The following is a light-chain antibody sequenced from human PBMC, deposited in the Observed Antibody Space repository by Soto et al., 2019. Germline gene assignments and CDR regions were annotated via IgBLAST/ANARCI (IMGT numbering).Light chain of an antibody. CDR1: SSDVGCYNL. CDR2: EGS. J-gene: IGLJ1*01. V-gene: IGLV2-23*01. Sequence: QSVLTQPASVSGSPGQSITISCTGTSSDVGCYNLASWYQQHPGKAPKLMIYEGSKRPSGVSNRFSGSKSGNTASLTISGLQAEDEADYYCCSYAGSSTYVFGTGTKSPS. CDR3: CSYAGSSTYV.